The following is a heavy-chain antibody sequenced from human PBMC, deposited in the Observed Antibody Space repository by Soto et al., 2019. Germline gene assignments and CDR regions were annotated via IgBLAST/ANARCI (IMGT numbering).Heavy chain of an antibody. V-gene: IGHV1-8*01. Sequence: ASVKVSCKASGYTFTRYDINWVRQATGQGLEWMGWMNPNSGNTGYAQKVQGRVTMTRNNSMSTAYLELSSLRAEDTAVYYCARLFVRAAAYYYYYYMDVWGKGTTVTVSS. CDR1: GYTFTRYD. CDR3: ARLFVRAAAYYYYYYMDV. D-gene: IGHD2-2*01. CDR2: MNPNSGNT. J-gene: IGHJ6*03.